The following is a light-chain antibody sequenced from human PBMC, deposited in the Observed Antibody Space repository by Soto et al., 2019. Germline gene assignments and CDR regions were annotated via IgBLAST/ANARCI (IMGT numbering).Light chain of an antibody. CDR3: GTWDSSLSAVV. CDR1: SSNIGNNY. CDR2: DNN. V-gene: IGLV1-51*01. Sequence: QSVLTQPPSVSAAPGKKVTISCSGSSSNIGNNYVSWYQQLPGTAPKLLIYDNNKRPSGIPDRFSGSKSGTSATLGITGLQTGDEADYYCGTWDSSLSAVVFGGGTKRTGL. J-gene: IGLJ2*01.